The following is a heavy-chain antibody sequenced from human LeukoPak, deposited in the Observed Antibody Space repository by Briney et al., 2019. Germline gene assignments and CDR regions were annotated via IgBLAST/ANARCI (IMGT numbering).Heavy chain of an antibody. CDR1: GFTFSSYG. CDR2: ISGSGGST. Sequence: PGGSLRLSCAASGFTFSSYGMSWVRQAPGKGLEWVSAISGSGGSTYYPDSVKGRFTISRDNSKNTLYLQMNSLRAEDTAVYYCAKGGSTRRRTIDYWGQGTLVTVSS. V-gene: IGHV3-23*01. CDR3: AKGGSTRRRTIDY. J-gene: IGHJ4*02. D-gene: IGHD2-2*01.